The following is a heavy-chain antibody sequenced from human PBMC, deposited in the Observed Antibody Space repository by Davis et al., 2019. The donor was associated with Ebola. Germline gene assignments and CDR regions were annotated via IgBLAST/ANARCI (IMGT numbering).Heavy chain of an antibody. Sequence: SPKTPWVAPGFTFKNYGMHWDRQAPGKGLEWVALVSYDGSNKYYADSVKGRFTISRDNAKNSLYLQMNSLRAEDTAVYYCASNRYGGNPVDYWGQGTLVTVSS. CDR1: GFTFKNYG. CDR3: ASNRYGGNPVDY. J-gene: IGHJ4*02. D-gene: IGHD4-23*01. CDR2: VSYDGSNK. V-gene: IGHV3-30*03.